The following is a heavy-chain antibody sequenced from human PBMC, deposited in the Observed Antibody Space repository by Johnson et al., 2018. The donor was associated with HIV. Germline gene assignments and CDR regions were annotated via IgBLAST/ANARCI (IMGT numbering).Heavy chain of an antibody. CDR2: ISYDGSNK. CDR1: GFTFSSYA. J-gene: IGHJ3*02. V-gene: IGHV3-30-3*01. D-gene: IGHD6-13*01. Sequence: QVQVVESGGGLVQPGRSLRLSCAASGFTFSSYAMHWVRQAPGKGLEWVAVISYDGSNKYYADSVKGRFTISRDNSKNTLYLQMNSLRAEDTAVYYCARDSLQQPDAFDIWGQGTMVTVSS. CDR3: ARDSLQQPDAFDI.